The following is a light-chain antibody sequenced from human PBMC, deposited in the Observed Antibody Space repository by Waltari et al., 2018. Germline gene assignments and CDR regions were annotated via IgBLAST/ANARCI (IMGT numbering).Light chain of an antibody. CDR3: QQYNNWPPGVT. V-gene: IGKV3-15*01. J-gene: IGKJ3*01. Sequence: IVITQSPATLSVTPGERATLSCRASQSVSSNLAWYQQKPGQAPRLLIYGASTRATGIPARFSGSGSGTEFTLTISSLQSEDFAVYYCQQYNNWPPGVTFGPGTKVDIK. CDR1: QSVSSN. CDR2: GAS.